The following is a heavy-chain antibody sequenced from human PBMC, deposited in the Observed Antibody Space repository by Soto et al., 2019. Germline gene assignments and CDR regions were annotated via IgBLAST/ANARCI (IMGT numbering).Heavy chain of an antibody. J-gene: IGHJ6*02. Sequence: GGSLRLSCAASGFTFSSYAMSWVRQAPAKGLEWVSAISGSGGSTYYADSVKGRFTISRDNSKNTLYLQMNSLRAEDTAVYYCGSTEKVNSSGWYLARYYYYGMDVWGQGTTVTVSS. CDR1: GFTFSSYA. CDR3: GSTEKVNSSGWYLARYYYYGMDV. CDR2: ISGSGGST. D-gene: IGHD6-19*01. V-gene: IGHV3-23*01.